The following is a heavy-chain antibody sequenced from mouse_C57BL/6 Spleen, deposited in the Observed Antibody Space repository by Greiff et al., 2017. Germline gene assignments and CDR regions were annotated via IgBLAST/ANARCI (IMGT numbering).Heavy chain of an antibody. CDR3: ARESRGGTFDY. Sequence: EVKLVESGPELVKPGASVKISCKASGYSFTDYNMNWVKQSNGKSLEWIGVINPNYGTTSYNKKFKGKATLTVDQSSSTAYMQLNSLTSEDSAVYYCARESRGGTFDYWGQGTTLTVSS. D-gene: IGHD3-1*01. CDR2: INPNYGTT. V-gene: IGHV1-39*01. J-gene: IGHJ2*01. CDR1: GYSFTDYN.